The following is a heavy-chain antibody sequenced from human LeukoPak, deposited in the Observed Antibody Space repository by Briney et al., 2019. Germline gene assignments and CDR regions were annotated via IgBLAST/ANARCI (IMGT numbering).Heavy chain of an antibody. D-gene: IGHD3-16*01. J-gene: IGHJ5*02. CDR1: GFTFSSYS. CDR3: AREGATRSAPRSWHWFDP. CDR2: ISSSSSTI. V-gene: IGHV3-48*01. Sequence: GGSLRLSCAASGFTFSSYSMNWVRQAPGKGLEWVSYISSSSSTIYYADSVKGRFTISRDNAKNSLYLQMNSLRAEDTAVYYCAREGATRSAPRSWHWFDPWGQGTLVTVSS.